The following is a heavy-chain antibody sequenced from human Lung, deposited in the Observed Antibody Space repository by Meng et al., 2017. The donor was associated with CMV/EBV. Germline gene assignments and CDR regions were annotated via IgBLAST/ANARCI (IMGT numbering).Heavy chain of an antibody. D-gene: IGHD4-23*01. V-gene: IGHV6-1*01. CDR1: GDIVSSNSAA. CDR3: ARGINGGCGD. CDR2: TYYRSKWYH. J-gene: IGHJ4*02. Sequence: QVQLQQSGPGLATPSQTLSLTCAIAGDIVSSNSAAWHWIRQSASRGLEWLRRTYYRSKWYHEYAVSVKSRITISPDTPKNQFSLQLNSMTPEDTAVYYCARGINGGCGDWGQGTLVTVSS.